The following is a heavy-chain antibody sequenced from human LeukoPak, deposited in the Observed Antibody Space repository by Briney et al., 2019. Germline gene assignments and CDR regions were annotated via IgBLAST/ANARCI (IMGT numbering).Heavy chain of an antibody. D-gene: IGHD3-10*01. Sequence: PSETLSLTCTVSGGSVSSGSYSWGWIRQPPGKGLEWIGYIFYSGSTNYNPSLKSRVTISVATSKNQFSLKLSSVTAADAAVYYCATGGTISGGHNYFDSWGQGTLATVSS. CDR1: GGSVSSGSYS. CDR2: IFYSGST. V-gene: IGHV4-61*01. J-gene: IGHJ4*02. CDR3: ATGGTISGGHNYFDS.